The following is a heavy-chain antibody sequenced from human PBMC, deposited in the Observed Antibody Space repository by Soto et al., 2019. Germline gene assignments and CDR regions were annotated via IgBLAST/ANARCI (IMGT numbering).Heavy chain of an antibody. CDR3: AAGEASSRNLAPYYLDF. J-gene: IGHJ4*02. D-gene: IGHD6-13*01. CDR1: GGSMRNYF. V-gene: IGHV4-59*01. Sequence: PSETLSLTCTVSGGSMRNYFWTWIRQPPGEGLEWIGYIHYSGTTSLFPSYNPSLRSRVTISEDTSKNQFSLKSLSVTTADTAVYFCAAGEASSRNLAPYYLDFWGQGTLVTVSS. CDR2: IHYSGTT.